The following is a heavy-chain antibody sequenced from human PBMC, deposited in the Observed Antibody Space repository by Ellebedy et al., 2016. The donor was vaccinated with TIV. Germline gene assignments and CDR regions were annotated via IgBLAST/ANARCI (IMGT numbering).Heavy chain of an antibody. CDR1: GFTFSSYW. CDR2: INPDGSGK. V-gene: IGHV3-7*05. J-gene: IGHJ6*02. CDR3: AKGGDTAMVSEDGMDV. D-gene: IGHD5-18*01. Sequence: GESLKISCVASGFTFSSYWMSWVRQAPGKGLDWVATINPDGSGKYYMDSVKDRFTISRDNAKNSLSLQMNSLRAEDTAVYYCAKGGDTAMVSEDGMDVWGQGTTVTVSS.